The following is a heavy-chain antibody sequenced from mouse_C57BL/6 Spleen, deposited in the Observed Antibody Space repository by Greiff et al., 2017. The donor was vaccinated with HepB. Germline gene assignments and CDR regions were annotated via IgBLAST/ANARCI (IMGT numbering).Heavy chain of an antibody. CDR2: INPNNGGT. CDR3: ARGGSYYSNYYFDY. D-gene: IGHD2-5*01. V-gene: IGHV1-26*01. CDR1: GYTFTDYY. Sequence: EVQLQQSGPELVKPGASVKISCKASGYTFTDYYMNWVKQSHGKSLEWIGDINPNNGGTSYNQKFKGKATLTVDKSSSTAYMELRRLTSEDSAVYYCARGGSYYSNYYFDYWGQGTTLTVSS. J-gene: IGHJ2*01.